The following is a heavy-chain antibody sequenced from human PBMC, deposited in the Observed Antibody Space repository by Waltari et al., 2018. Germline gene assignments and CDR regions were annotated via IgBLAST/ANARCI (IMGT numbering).Heavy chain of an antibody. CDR1: GGTFCGYA. CDR2: IIPIFGTA. Sequence: QVHLVPSGAALKKPVSSVTVCCKPSGGTFCGYAISWVRHPPGHGLEWMGRIIPIFGTANYAQKFQGRVTITADKSTSTAYMELSSLRSEDTAVYYCARADDFWSGWWFDYWGQGTLVTVSS. V-gene: IGHV1-69*08. CDR3: ARADDFWSGWWFDY. D-gene: IGHD3-3*01. J-gene: IGHJ4*02.